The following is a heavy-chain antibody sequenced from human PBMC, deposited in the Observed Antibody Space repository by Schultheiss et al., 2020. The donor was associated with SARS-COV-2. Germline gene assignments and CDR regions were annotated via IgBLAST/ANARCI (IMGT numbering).Heavy chain of an antibody. Sequence: GGSLRLSCAASGFTFSSYSMNWVRQAPGKGLEWVSYISSSSSTIYYADSVKGRFTISRDNAKNSLYLQMNSLRAEDTAVYYCARSITMIVRDAFDIWGQGTMVTVSS. J-gene: IGHJ3*02. V-gene: IGHV3-48*04. CDR3: ARSITMIVRDAFDI. CDR2: ISSSSSTI. CDR1: GFTFSSYS. D-gene: IGHD3-22*01.